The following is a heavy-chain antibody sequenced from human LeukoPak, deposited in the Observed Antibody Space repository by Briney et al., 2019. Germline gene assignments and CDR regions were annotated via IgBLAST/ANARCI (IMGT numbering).Heavy chain of an antibody. V-gene: IGHV1-8*01. CDR2: MNPNNGNA. CDR1: GYTFTNYD. Sequence: GASVKVSCKASGYTFTNYDINWVRQATGQGLGWMGWMNPNNGNAGYAQKFQDKVTMTRDTSISTAYMELSSLRSEDTAIYYCARGAWYNSAYTALHYFDYWGQGTLVTVSS. J-gene: IGHJ4*02. CDR3: ARGAWYNSAYTALHYFDY. D-gene: IGHD6-19*01.